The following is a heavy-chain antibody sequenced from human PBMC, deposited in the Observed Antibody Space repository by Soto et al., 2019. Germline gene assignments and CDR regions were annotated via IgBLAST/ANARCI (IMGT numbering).Heavy chain of an antibody. CDR3: ARGGYYYDSSGYYPFNNWFDP. J-gene: IGHJ5*02. D-gene: IGHD3-22*01. Sequence: PSQTLSLTCAISGDSVSSNSAAWNWIRQSPSRGLEWLGRTYYRSKWYNDYAVSVKSRITINPDTSKNQFSLQLNSVTPEDTAVYYCARGGYYYDSSGYYPFNNWFDPWGQGTLVTVSS. V-gene: IGHV6-1*01. CDR2: TYYRSKWYN. CDR1: GDSVSSNSAA.